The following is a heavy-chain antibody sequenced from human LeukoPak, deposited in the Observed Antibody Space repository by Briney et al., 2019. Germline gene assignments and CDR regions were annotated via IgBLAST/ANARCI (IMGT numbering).Heavy chain of an antibody. J-gene: IGHJ4*02. CDR3: ARAGYDYVWGSIPYYFDY. V-gene: IGHV1-69*13. CDR2: IIPIFGTA. Sequence: SVTVSCKASGGTFSSYAISWVRQAPGQGLEWMGGIIPIFGTANYAQKFQGRVTITADESTSTAYMELSSLRSEDTAVYYCARAGYDYVWGSIPYYFDYWGQGTLVTVSS. D-gene: IGHD3-16*01. CDR1: GGTFSSYA.